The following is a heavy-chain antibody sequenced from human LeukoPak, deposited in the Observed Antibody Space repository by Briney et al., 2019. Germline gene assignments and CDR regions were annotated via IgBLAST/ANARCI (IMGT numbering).Heavy chain of an antibody. Sequence: PSETLSLTCTVSGGSISSYYWSWVRQPPGKGLEGIGFVYYTGSTNYSPSLKRRLTISVDTSKNQFSLKLRSVTAADTAVYYCARISTSNWYNERGAFDVWGQGTMVTVSS. CDR2: VYYTGST. D-gene: IGHD6-13*01. CDR3: ARISTSNWYNERGAFDV. V-gene: IGHV4-59*01. J-gene: IGHJ3*01. CDR1: GGSISSYY.